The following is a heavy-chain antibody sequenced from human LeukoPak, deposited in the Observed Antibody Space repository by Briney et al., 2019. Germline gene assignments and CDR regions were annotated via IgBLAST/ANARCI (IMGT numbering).Heavy chain of an antibody. D-gene: IGHD2-15*01. CDR1: GFTFSSYS. CDR3: ARNRYCSGGSCYGDAFDI. J-gene: IGHJ3*02. V-gene: IGHV3-21*01. Sequence: PGGSLRLSCAASGFTFSSYSMNWVRQAPGKGLEWVSSISSSSSYIYYADSVKGRFTISRDNAKNSLYLQMNSLRAEYTAVYYCARNRYCSGGSCYGDAFDIWGQGTMVTVSS. CDR2: ISSSSSYI.